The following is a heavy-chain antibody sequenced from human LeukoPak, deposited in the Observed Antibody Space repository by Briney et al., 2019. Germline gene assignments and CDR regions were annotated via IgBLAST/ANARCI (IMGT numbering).Heavy chain of an antibody. CDR1: GFTLSSYE. V-gene: IGHV3-53*01. Sequence: PGGSLRLSCAASGFTLSSYEMNWVRQAPGKGLEWVSLIYSGGTIHYADSVKGRFTISRDNLKNTLYLQMNNLRAEDTAVYYCARGAYSYGSARFDIWGQGTRVTVSS. CDR2: IYSGGTI. D-gene: IGHD5-18*01. J-gene: IGHJ3*02. CDR3: ARGAYSYGSARFDI.